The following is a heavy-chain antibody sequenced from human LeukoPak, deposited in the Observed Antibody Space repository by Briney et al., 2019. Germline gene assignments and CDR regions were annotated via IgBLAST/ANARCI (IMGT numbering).Heavy chain of an antibody. V-gene: IGHV1-2*02. CDR2: INPNSGAT. D-gene: IGHD2-2*01. Sequence: ASVKVSCTSSGYTFTVYFLNWVRQAPGQGLEWMGWINPNSGATNYAPKFQGRVTTTRDTSITTAHVELGSLRSDDTAVYYCAIKFVVPAALDYWGPGTVVTVSS. CDR1: GYTFTVYF. CDR3: AIKFVVPAALDY. J-gene: IGHJ4*02.